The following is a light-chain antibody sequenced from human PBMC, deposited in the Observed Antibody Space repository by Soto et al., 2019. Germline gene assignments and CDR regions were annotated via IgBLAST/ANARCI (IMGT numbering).Light chain of an antibody. V-gene: IGLV2-8*01. CDR3: SSYAGSNTFV. CDR2: DVD. Sequence: QSALTQPPSASGSPGQSVTISCSGTSSDVGGYDSVSWYQHHPGKVPKLIIFDVDKWPSGVPDRFSGFKSGNTASLTVSGLRAEDDADYHCSSYAGSNTFVFGTGTKVTVL. J-gene: IGLJ1*01. CDR1: SSDVGGYDS.